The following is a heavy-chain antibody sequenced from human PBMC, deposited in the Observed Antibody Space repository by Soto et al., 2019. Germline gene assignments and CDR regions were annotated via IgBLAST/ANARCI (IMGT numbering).Heavy chain of an antibody. CDR3: ARAITTVTTNWFDP. V-gene: IGHV3-7*04. D-gene: IGHD4-17*01. J-gene: IGHJ5*02. CDR1: GFSFSSYW. CDR2: IKQDGSEK. Sequence: PGGSLRLSCAASGFSFSSYWMNWVRQAPGKGLEWVANIKQDGSEKFYVDSVKGRFTISRDNAKNSLYLQMDSLRAEDTAVYYCARAITTVTTNWFDPWGQGTLVTVSS.